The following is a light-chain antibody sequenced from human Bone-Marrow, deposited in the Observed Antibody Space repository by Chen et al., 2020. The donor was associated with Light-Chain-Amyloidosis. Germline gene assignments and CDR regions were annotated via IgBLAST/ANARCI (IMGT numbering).Light chain of an antibody. J-gene: IGKJ4*01. CDR3: QQYGTSPLT. Sequence: IVLTQSPGTLSLSPGEGANLSCRASQTISSNYLTWYQQKFGQAPRLLIYGSSSRATGIPDRFTGSGSRTDFTLTINRLEPEDCAMYYCQQYGTSPLTFGGGTKVEIK. CDR1: QTISSNY. CDR2: GSS. V-gene: IGKV3-20*01.